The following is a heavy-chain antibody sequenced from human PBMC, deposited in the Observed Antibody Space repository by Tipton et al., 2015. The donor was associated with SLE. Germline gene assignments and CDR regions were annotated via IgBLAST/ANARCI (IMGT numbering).Heavy chain of an antibody. J-gene: IGHJ4*02. CDR2: INYSGST. V-gene: IGHV4-39*01. CDR1: GGSISSSSYY. D-gene: IGHD2-2*02. Sequence: TLSLTCTVSGGSISSSSYYWGWIRQPPGKGLEWIGSINYSGSTYYNPSLKSRVTISVDTSKNQFSLKLSSVTAADTAVYYCASLHLYLNYFDYWGQGTLVTVSS. CDR3: ASLHLYLNYFDY.